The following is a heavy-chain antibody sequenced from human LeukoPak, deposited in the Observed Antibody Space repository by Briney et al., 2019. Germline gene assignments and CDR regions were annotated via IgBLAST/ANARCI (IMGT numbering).Heavy chain of an antibody. J-gene: IGHJ5*02. CDR2: IIPIFGIA. D-gene: IGHD6-19*01. Sequence: SVKVSCKASGGSFNNYAISWVRQAPGQGLEWMGRIIPIFGIANSAQKFQGRVTITADKSTNTAYMELSSLRSEDTAVYYCARVTVAGTGWFDPWGQGTLVTVSS. V-gene: IGHV1-69*04. CDR1: GGSFNNYA. CDR3: ARVTVAGTGWFDP.